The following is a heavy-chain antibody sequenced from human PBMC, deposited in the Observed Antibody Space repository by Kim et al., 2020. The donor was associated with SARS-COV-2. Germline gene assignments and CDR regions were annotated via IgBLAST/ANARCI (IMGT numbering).Heavy chain of an antibody. D-gene: IGHD1-26*01. Sequence: AQKFQGRGTITADKSTSTAYMELSSLRSEDTAVYYCARQDSGSYYGAFDIWGQGTMVTVSS. CDR3: ARQDSGSYYGAFDI. J-gene: IGHJ3*02. V-gene: IGHV1-69*02.